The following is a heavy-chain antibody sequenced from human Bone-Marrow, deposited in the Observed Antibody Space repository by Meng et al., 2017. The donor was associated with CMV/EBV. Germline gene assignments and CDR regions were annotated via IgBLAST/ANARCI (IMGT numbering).Heavy chain of an antibody. Sequence: GESLKISCAASGFTFSSYEMNWVRQAPGKGLEWVSYISSSGSTIYYADSVKGRFTISRDNAKNSLYLQMNSLRAEDTAVYYCARVGFGDDFWSGYYSAPIYWAQGTLVTVPS. V-gene: IGHV3-48*03. J-gene: IGHJ4*02. CDR1: GFTFSSYE. CDR2: ISSSGSTI. CDR3: ARVGFGDDFWSGYYSAPIY. D-gene: IGHD3-3*01.